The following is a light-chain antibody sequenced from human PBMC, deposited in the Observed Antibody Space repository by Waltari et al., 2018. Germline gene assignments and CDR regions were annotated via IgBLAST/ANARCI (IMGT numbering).Light chain of an antibody. Sequence: GTLSLSPGERVTLSCRASQSVSRALAWYQQKPGQAPRLLIYAASTRATGVPDRFSGSGSGTDFSLTISRLDPEDFAVYYCQHYVNLPVTFGQGTKVEI. J-gene: IGKJ1*01. CDR3: QHYVNLPVT. V-gene: IGKV3-20*01. CDR2: AAS. CDR1: QSVSRA.